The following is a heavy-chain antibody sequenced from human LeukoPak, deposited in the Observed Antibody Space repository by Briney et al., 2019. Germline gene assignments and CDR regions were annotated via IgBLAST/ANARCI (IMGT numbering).Heavy chain of an antibody. Sequence: SETLSLTCDVSGDSMNSHYWSWIRQSPGKGLECIAYIHSSGRTNQNPSLKSRVTLSVDTSKNQFSLKLSSVTAADTAVYYCARGRMVTKNQGDLDYWGQGTLVTVSS. CDR1: GDSMNSHY. J-gene: IGHJ4*02. CDR3: ARGRMVTKNQGDLDY. CDR2: IHSSGRT. D-gene: IGHD2-21*02. V-gene: IGHV4-59*11.